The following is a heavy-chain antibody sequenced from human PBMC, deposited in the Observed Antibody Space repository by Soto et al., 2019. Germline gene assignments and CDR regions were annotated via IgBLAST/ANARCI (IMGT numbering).Heavy chain of an antibody. CDR3: ARQTAVAGTLGDDVTDI. CDR1: GYNFTNYW. V-gene: IGHV5-51*01. J-gene: IGHJ3*02. D-gene: IGHD6-19*01. CDR2: IYPGDSDT. Sequence: EVQLVQSGAEVKKPGESLRISCKGSGYNFTNYWINWVRQMPGKGLEWMGTIYPGDSDTRYSPSFQGQVTISADKSFTTAYPQWSSLKASDTVMYYCARQTAVAGTLGDDVTDIWGQGTMVTASS.